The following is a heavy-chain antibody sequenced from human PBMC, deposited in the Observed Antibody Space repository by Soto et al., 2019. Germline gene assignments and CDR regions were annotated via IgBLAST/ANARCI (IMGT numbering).Heavy chain of an antibody. V-gene: IGHV4-31*03. CDR1: DDSISSSGYY. J-gene: IGHJ4*02. CDR3: ARVGYYYDSSSFDY. D-gene: IGHD3-22*01. Sequence: SETLSLTCTVSDDSISSSGYYWSWIRQHPGKGLEWIGYIYYSGTTYYNPSLKGRVTISVDTSKNQFSLKLSSVTAADSAVYYCARVGYYYDSSSFDYWGQGTLVTVSS. CDR2: IYYSGTT.